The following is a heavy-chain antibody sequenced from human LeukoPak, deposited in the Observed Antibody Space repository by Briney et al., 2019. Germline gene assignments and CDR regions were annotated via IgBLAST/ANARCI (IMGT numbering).Heavy chain of an antibody. J-gene: IGHJ4*02. CDR2: ISGSGGST. CDR3: VKDSVAAAGTDY. CDR1: GFTVSSNY. D-gene: IGHD6-13*01. Sequence: GGSLRLSCAASGFTVSSNYMSWVRQAPGKGLEWVSAISGSGGSTYYADSVKGRFTISRDNSKNTLYLQMNSLRAEDTAVYYCVKDSVAAAGTDYWGQGTLVTVSS. V-gene: IGHV3-23*01.